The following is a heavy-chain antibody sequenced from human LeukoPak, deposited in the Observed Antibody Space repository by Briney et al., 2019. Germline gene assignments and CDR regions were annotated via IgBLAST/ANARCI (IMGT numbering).Heavy chain of an antibody. Sequence: SETLSLTCTVSGGSISNYYWSWIRQPAGKGLEWIGRIHSSGSTNYNPSLKSRVTISVDKSKNQFSLRLSSVIAADTAVYFCARDRCQGYCTSFDSWGQGTLVTVSS. CDR2: IHSSGST. D-gene: IGHD2-8*01. CDR1: GGSISNYY. V-gene: IGHV4-4*07. CDR3: ARDRCQGYCTSFDS. J-gene: IGHJ5*01.